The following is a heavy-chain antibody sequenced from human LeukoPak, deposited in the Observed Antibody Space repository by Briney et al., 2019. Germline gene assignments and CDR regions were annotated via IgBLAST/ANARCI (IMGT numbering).Heavy chain of an antibody. CDR3: ARAMYCSGGSCYSGIYFDY. CDR2: ISSSSSYI. CDR1: GFTFSSYS. J-gene: IGHJ4*02. Sequence: GGSLRLSCAASGFTFSSYSMNWVRQAPGKGLEWVSSISSSSSYIYYADSVKGRFTISRDNAKNSLYLQMNSLRAEDTAVYYCARAMYCSGGSCYSGIYFDYWGQGTLVTVSS. V-gene: IGHV3-21*01. D-gene: IGHD2-15*01.